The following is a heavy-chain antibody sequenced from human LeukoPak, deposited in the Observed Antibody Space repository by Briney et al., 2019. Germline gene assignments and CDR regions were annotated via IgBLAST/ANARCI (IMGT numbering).Heavy chain of an antibody. V-gene: IGHV7-4-1*02. CDR2: INTNTGNP. Sequence: ASVKVSCKASGYTFTSYGISWVRQAPGQGLEWMGWINTNTGNPTYAQGFTGRFVFSLDTSVSTAYLQISSLKAEDTAVYYCARESYYGEFDYWGQGTLVTVSS. J-gene: IGHJ4*02. CDR1: GYTFTSYG. D-gene: IGHD4-17*01. CDR3: ARESYYGEFDY.